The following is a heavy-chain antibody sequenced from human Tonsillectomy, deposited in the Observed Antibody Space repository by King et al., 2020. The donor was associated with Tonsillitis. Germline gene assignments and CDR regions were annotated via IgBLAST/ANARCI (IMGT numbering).Heavy chain of an antibody. CDR3: ARHYSRPNSGYD. V-gene: IGHV5-10-1*03. D-gene: IGHD5-12*01. CDR2: IDPSDSYT. CDR1: GYFFTSYW. Sequence: VQLVESGAEVKKPGESLRISCEASGYFFTSYWITWVRQMPGKGLEWMGRIDPSDSYTVYSPSFQGHVTFSVDKSLSTAYLQWTSLRASDTATYFCARHYSRPNSGYDWGQGTPVTVSS. J-gene: IGHJ1*01.